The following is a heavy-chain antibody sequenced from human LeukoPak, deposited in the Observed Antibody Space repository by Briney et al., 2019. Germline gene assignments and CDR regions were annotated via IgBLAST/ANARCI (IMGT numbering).Heavy chain of an antibody. CDR3: AKRPLGSSYYFDY. V-gene: IGHV3-30-3*02. D-gene: IGHD1-26*01. CDR2: ISYDGSNK. Sequence: GGSLRLSCAASGFTFSSYAMHWVRQAPGKGLEWVAVISYDGSNKYYADSVKGRFTISRDNSKNTLYLQMNSLRAEDTAVYYCAKRPLGSSYYFDYWGQGTLVTVSS. J-gene: IGHJ4*02. CDR1: GFTFSSYA.